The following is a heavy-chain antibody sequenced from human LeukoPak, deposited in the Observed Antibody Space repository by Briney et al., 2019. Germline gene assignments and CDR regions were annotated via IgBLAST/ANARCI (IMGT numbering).Heavy chain of an antibody. CDR3: ARQGEWLQAYFDY. D-gene: IGHD6-19*01. V-gene: IGHV5-51*01. CDR1: GYSFTTYW. J-gene: IGHJ4*02. Sequence: GESLKVSCKGSGYSFTTYWIGWVRQMPGKGLEWMGIIFPGDSDTRYSPSFQGQVTISADRSISTAYLQWSSLKASDTAMYYCARQGEWLQAYFDYWGQGTPVTVSS. CDR2: IFPGDSDT.